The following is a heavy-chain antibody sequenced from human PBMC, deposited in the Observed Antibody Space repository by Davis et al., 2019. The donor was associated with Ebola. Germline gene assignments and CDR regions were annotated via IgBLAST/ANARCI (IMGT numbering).Heavy chain of an antibody. CDR2: ISHSGSYT. V-gene: IGHV3-11*06. J-gene: IGHJ3*02. CDR1: GFSFSDYY. D-gene: IGHD1-7*01. Sequence: GGSLRLSCAASGFSFSDYYMSWIRQAPGKGLEWVSYISHSGSYTKYADSVKDRFTVSRDDSKNTLYLQMSSLRVDDTALYFCAGNYAKSAFDMWGPGTMVTVSS. CDR3: AGNYAKSAFDM.